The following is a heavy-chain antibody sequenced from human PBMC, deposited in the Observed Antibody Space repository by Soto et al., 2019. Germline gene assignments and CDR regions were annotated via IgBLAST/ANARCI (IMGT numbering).Heavy chain of an antibody. J-gene: IGHJ6*03. CDR1: GGSISSYY. V-gene: IGHV4-59*01. Sequence: SETLSLTCTVSGGSISSYYWSWIRQPPGKGLEWIGYIYYSGSTNYNPSLKSRVTISVDTSKNQFSLKLSSVTAADTAVYYCARCTTDYGDYYYYMDVWGKGTTVTVSS. D-gene: IGHD4-17*01. CDR2: IYYSGST. CDR3: ARCTTDYGDYYYYMDV.